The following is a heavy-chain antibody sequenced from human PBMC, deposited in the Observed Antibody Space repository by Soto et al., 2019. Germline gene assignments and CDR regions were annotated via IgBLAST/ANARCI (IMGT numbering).Heavy chain of an antibody. CDR1: GFTFSSYA. CDR2: ISGSGGST. V-gene: IGHV3-23*01. D-gene: IGHD2-2*01. J-gene: IGHJ6*03. Sequence: GGSLRLSCAASGFTFSSYAMSWVRQAPGKGLEWVSAISGSGGSTYYADSVKGRFTISRDNSKNTLYLQMNSLRAEDTAVYYCAKGIDCSSTSCPYYYYMDVWGKGTTVTVSS. CDR3: AKGIDCSSTSCPYYYYMDV.